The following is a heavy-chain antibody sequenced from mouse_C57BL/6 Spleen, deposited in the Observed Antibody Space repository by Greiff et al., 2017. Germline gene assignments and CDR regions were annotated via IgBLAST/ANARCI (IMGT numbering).Heavy chain of an antibody. CDR2: IHPNSGST. D-gene: IGHD2-4*01. CDR1: GYTFTSYW. J-gene: IGHJ2*01. Sequence: VQLQQPGAELVKPGASVKLSCKASGYTFTSYWMHWVKQRPGQGLEWIGMIHPNSGSTNYNEKFKSKATLTVDKSSSTAYMQLSSLTSEDSAVYYCARKGYDYDLYYFDYWGQGTTRTVSS. V-gene: IGHV1-64*01. CDR3: ARKGYDYDLYYFDY.